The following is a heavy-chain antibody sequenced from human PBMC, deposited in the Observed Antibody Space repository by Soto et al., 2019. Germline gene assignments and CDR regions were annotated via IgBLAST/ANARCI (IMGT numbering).Heavy chain of an antibody. Sequence: GAAGKVCCEASGYTLPNFGLSWVRQAPGQGLEWMGCISAYTANTNYAQKLQDRVTMTTDTSTSTAFLELRSLRSDDTAVYYCARENSGSYHRHFDYWG. CDR2: ISAYTANT. CDR3: ARENSGSYHRHFDY. D-gene: IGHD1-26*01. V-gene: IGHV1-18*01. J-gene: IGHJ4*01. CDR1: GYTLPNFG.